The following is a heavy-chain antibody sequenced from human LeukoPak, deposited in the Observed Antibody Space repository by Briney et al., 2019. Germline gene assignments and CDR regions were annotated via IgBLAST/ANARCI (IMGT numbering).Heavy chain of an antibody. CDR1: GFTFSSST. CDR3: ARDLQTGLAFDA. Sequence: TGGSLRLSCAASGFTFSSSTMNWVRQAPGKALEWVSSMGGSGRLIWYADSVKGRFTISRDNAANSLFLQMNSLRVEDTAVYSCARDLQTGLAFDAWGQGTVVSVSS. CDR2: MGGSGRLI. V-gene: IGHV3-21*06. J-gene: IGHJ3*01. D-gene: IGHD7-27*01.